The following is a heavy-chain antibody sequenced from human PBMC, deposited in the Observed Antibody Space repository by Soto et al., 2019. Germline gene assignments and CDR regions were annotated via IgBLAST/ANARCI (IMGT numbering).Heavy chain of an antibody. J-gene: IGHJ3*02. V-gene: IGHV4-31*03. CDR3: ARGAEYSSSPGAFDI. CDR1: GGSISSGGYY. Sequence: QVQLQESGPGLVKPSQTLSLTCTVSGGSISSGGYYWSWIRQHPGKGLEWIGNIYYSGSTYYNPSLKSRVTISVDTSKNQFSLKLSSVTAADTAVYYCARGAEYSSSPGAFDIWGQGTMVTVSS. D-gene: IGHD6-6*01. CDR2: IYYSGST.